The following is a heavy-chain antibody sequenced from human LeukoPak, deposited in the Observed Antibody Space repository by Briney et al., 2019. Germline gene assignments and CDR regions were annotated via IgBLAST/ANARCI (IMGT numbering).Heavy chain of an antibody. D-gene: IGHD2-21*02. CDR2: INHSGST. V-gene: IGHV4-34*01. Sequence: KPSETLSLTCAVYGGSFSGYYWSWIRQPPGKGLEWIGEINHSGSTNYNPSLKSRVTISVDTSKNQISLKLNSVTAADTAMYYCARHGDLLSPFQTWGQGTLVTVSS. J-gene: IGHJ5*02. CDR1: GGSFSGYY. CDR3: ARHGDLLSPFQT.